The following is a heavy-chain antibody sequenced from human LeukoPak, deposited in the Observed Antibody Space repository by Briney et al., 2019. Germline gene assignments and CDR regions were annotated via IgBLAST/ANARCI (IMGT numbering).Heavy chain of an antibody. CDR2: IYHSGST. CDR1: GYSISSGYY. CDR3: ARDRGAYYYDSSGFDY. V-gene: IGHV4-38-2*02. J-gene: IGHJ4*02. Sequence: SETLSLTCTVSGYSISSGYYWGWIRQPPGKGLEWIGSIYHSGSTYYNPSLKSRVTISVDTSKNQFSLKLSSVTAADTAVYYCARDRGAYYYDSSGFDYWGQGTQVTVSS. D-gene: IGHD3-22*01.